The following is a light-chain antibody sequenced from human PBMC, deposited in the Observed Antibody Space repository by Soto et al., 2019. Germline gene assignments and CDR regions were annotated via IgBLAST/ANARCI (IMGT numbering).Light chain of an antibody. Sequence: ALTQPASVSGSPGQSITISCTGTSSDVGGYNYVSWYQQHPGKAPKLMIYDVTNRPSGVSNRFSGSKSGNTASLTISGLQAEDEADYYCSSYTSSSTPLVFGGGTKVTVL. CDR2: DVT. J-gene: IGLJ3*02. CDR3: SSYTSSSTPLV. CDR1: SSDVGGYNY. V-gene: IGLV2-14*01.